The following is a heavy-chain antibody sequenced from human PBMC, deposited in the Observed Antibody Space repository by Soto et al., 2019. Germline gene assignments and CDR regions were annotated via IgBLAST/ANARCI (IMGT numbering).Heavy chain of an antibody. CDR3: ARASWYYDSSGYLPFDY. Sequence: EVQLVDSGGGLVQPGGSLRLSCAASGFTFSSYSMNWVRQAPGKGLEWVSYISSSTSTIYYADSVKGRFTISRDNAKNSLYLQMNSLRDEDTAVYYCARASWYYDSSGYLPFDYWGQGTLVTVSS. CDR1: GFTFSSYS. CDR2: ISSSTSTI. D-gene: IGHD3-22*01. V-gene: IGHV3-48*02. J-gene: IGHJ4*02.